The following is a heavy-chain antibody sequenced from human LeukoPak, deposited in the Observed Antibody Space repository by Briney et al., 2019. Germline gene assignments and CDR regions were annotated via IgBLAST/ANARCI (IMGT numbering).Heavy chain of an antibody. CDR2: IYNGGTT. Sequence: GGSLRLSCAASGVTSNYFTWVRQAPGKGLEWVSVIYNGGTTYYADSVKGRFAISRDNSKSTLFVYLQMNSLSTDDTAVYYCAGGGEAARSLHYWGQGTLVTVSS. CDR1: GVTSNY. D-gene: IGHD6-6*01. CDR3: AGGGEAARSLHY. J-gene: IGHJ4*02. V-gene: IGHV3-66*02.